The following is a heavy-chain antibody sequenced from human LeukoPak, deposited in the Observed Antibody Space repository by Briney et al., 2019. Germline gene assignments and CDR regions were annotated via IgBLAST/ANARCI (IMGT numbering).Heavy chain of an antibody. D-gene: IGHD5-18*01. CDR2: TYYRSKWYN. J-gene: IGHJ4*02. CDR1: VDSVSSNSAA. CDR3: ARDRGYSYGWSFDY. Sequence: SQTLSLTCAISVDSVSSNSAAWNWIRQSPSRGLEWLGRTYYRSKWYNDYAVSVKSRITINPDTSKNQFSLQLNSVTPGDTAVYYCARDRGYSYGWSFDYWGQGTLVTVSS. V-gene: IGHV6-1*01.